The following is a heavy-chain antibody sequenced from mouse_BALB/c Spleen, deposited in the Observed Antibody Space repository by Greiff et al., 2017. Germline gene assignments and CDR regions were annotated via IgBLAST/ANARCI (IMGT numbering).Heavy chain of an antibody. D-gene: IGHD1-2*01. J-gene: IGHJ4*01. CDR3: AFITTAPMDY. Sequence: EVKLMESGAELVKPGASVKLSCTASGFNIKDTYMHWVKQRPEQGLEWIGRIDPANGNTKYDPKFQGKATITADTSSNTAYLQLSSLTSEDTAVYYCAFITTAPMDYWGQGTSVTVSS. CDR2: IDPANGNT. CDR1: GFNIKDTY. V-gene: IGHV14-3*02.